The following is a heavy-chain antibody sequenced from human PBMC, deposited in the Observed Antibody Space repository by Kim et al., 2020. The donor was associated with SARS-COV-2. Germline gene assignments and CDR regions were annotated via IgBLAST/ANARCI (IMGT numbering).Heavy chain of an antibody. CDR2: IYYSGST. CDR1: GGSISSSSYY. CDR3: ARHSPRGWFGTFDY. Sequence: SETLSLTCTVSGGSISSSSYYWGWIRQPPGKGLEWIGSIYYSGSTYYNPSLKSRVTISVDTSKNQFSLKLSSVTAADTAVYYCARHSPRGWFGTFDYWGQGTLVTVSS. V-gene: IGHV4-39*01. J-gene: IGHJ4*02. D-gene: IGHD3-10*01.